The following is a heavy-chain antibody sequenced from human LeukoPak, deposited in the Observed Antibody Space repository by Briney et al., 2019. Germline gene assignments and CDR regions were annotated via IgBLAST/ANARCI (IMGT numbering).Heavy chain of an antibody. CDR3: ARGGGIAAAENYYYYYYMDV. CDR2: IYYSGST. V-gene: IGHV4-59*01. D-gene: IGHD6-13*01. J-gene: IGHJ6*03. CDR1: GGSISSYY. Sequence: SETLSLTCTVSGGSISSYYWSWIRQPPGKGLEWIGYIYYSGSTNYNPSLKSRVTISVDTSKNQFSLKLSSVTAADTAVYYCARGGGIAAAENYYYYYYMDVWGKGTTVTVSS.